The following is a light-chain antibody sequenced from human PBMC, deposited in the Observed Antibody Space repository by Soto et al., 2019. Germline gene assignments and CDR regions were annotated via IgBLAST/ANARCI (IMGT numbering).Light chain of an antibody. J-gene: IGKJ2*01. V-gene: IGKV3-20*01. CDR1: QSVSSSY. CDR2: AAS. CDR3: QQYGSSPYT. Sequence: EIVLTQSPGTLSLSPGERATLSCRASQSVSSSYLAWYQQKPGQAPRPLIYAASSRATGVPDRFSGSGSGTAFTLTISRLEPEDFAVYYCQQYGSSPYTFGQGTKLEIK.